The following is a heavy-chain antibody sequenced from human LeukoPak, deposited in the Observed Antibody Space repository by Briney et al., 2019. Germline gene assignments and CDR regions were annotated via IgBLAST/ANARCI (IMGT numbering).Heavy chain of an antibody. CDR3: TAKTKYYDFWSGYSGDDAFDI. Sequence: GGSLRLSCAASGFTFSNAWMSWVRQAPGKGLEWVGRIKSKTDGGTTDYAAPVKRGFTISREDSKNTLYLQMNSLKTEDTAVYYCTAKTKYYDFWSGYSGDDAFDIWGQGTMVTVSS. V-gene: IGHV3-15*01. CDR1: GFTFSNAW. J-gene: IGHJ3*02. D-gene: IGHD3-3*01. CDR2: IKSKTDGGTT.